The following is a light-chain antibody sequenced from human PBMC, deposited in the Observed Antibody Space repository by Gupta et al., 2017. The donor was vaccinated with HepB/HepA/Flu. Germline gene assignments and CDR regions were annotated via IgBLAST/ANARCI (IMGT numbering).Light chain of an antibody. CDR2: GTS. Sequence: IVLAQSPVPLSLSPRESATLPCRASHSLTDTYLAWYQQKPGQAPRLLIYGTSIRASGIPDRFSGSGSGTDFTLAISRLEPDDFAIYYCQQYSTSSFTFGPGTKLDIK. V-gene: IGKV3-20*01. CDR3: QQYSTSSFT. CDR1: HSLTDTY. J-gene: IGKJ3*01.